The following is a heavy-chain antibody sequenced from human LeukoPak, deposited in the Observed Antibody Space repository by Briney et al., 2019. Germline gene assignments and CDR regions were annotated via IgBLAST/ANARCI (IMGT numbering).Heavy chain of an antibody. J-gene: IGHJ4*02. Sequence: GGSLRLSCAASGFTFSNYAMDWVRQALGKGLEWVSVITGSAVSTYYADAVKGRFTISRDNSKNTLYLQMNSLRDEDTAVYYCAKNLGEGSSFPAFDYWGQGSLVTVSS. V-gene: IGHV3-23*01. CDR1: GFTFSNYA. CDR2: ITGSAVST. D-gene: IGHD6-13*01. CDR3: AKNLGEGSSFPAFDY.